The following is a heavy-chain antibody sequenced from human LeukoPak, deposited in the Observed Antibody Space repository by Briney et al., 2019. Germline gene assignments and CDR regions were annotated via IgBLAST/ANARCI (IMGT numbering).Heavy chain of an antibody. J-gene: IGHJ4*02. Sequence: SQTLSLTCTVSGGSISSGDYYWSWIRQPPGKGLEWIGYIYYSGSTYYNPSLKSRVTISVDTSKNQFSLQLNSVTPEDTAVYYCAREEYHSIDYWGQGTLVTVSS. CDR3: AREEYHSIDY. CDR2: IYYSGST. D-gene: IGHD6-6*01. CDR1: GGSISSGDYY. V-gene: IGHV4-30-4*08.